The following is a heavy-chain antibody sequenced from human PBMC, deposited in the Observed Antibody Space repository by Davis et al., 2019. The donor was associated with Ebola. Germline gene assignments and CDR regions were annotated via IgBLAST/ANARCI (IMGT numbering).Heavy chain of an antibody. CDR3: ARVGTLTVGPMYYHYGLDV. CDR1: GGPTSHNSW. D-gene: IGHD1-26*01. Sequence: MPSETLSLTCAVSGGPTSHNSWSPCVCQPSGKGLECIGEVFHIGATNYNPSLKSRVTISVDKSKDQFSLRLTSVTAADTAVYYCARVGTLTVGPMYYHYGLDVWGKGTTVTVSS. J-gene: IGHJ6*04. V-gene: IGHV4-4*02. CDR2: VFHIGAT.